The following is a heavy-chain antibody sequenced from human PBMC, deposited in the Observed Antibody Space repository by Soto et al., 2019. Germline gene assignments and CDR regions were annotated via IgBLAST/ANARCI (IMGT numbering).Heavy chain of an antibody. CDR1: GYTFTRYD. D-gene: IGHD3-9*01. J-gene: IGHJ3*02. CDR3: ALCRRYFDWPPLGVNDAFDI. CDR2: MNPNSGNT. V-gene: IGHV1-8*01. Sequence: GASVKVSCKASGYTFTRYDINWVRQATGQGLERMGWMNPNSGNTGYAQKFQGRVTMTRNTSISTAYMELSSLRSEDTAVYYCALCRRYFDWPPLGVNDAFDIWGQGTMVTVSS.